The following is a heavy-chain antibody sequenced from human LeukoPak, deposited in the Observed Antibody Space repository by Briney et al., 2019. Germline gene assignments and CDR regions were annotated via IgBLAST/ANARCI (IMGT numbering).Heavy chain of an antibody. V-gene: IGHV4-59*12. Sequence: SETLSLTCTVSRGSISSYYWSWIRQPPGKGLEWIGYVSHSGSANYNPSLKSRVTISVDTSKNQFSLKLSSVTAADTAVYYCARGRRIFGVVIPAAFDIWGQGTMVTVSS. J-gene: IGHJ3*02. D-gene: IGHD3-3*01. CDR2: VSHSGSA. CDR3: ARGRRIFGVVIPAAFDI. CDR1: RGSISSYY.